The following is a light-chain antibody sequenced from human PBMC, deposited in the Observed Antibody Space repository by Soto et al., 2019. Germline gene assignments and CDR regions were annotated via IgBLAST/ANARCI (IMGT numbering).Light chain of an antibody. Sequence: EIVLTQSPGTLSLSPGERATLSCRASQSVSSSYLAWYQQTPGQAPRLLIYGSSSMATGIPHRFSGSGSGKDFTLNINRLGPGDFAVYYCQQYGSSPFTFGPGTKVDIK. CDR1: QSVSSSY. J-gene: IGKJ3*01. V-gene: IGKV3-20*01. CDR3: QQYGSSPFT. CDR2: GSS.